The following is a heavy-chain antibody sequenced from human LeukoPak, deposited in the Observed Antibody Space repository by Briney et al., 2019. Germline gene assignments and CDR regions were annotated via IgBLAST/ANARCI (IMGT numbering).Heavy chain of an antibody. CDR1: GFTFSSYW. Sequence: GGSLRLSCAASGFTFSSYWMSWVRQAPGKGLEWVSSISSSSSYIYYADSVKGRFTISRDNAKNSLYLQMNSLRAEDTAVYYCARVYHAPRYCSGGSCYLIHYYYYYYMDVWGKGTTVTVSS. CDR2: ISSSSSYI. D-gene: IGHD2-15*01. CDR3: ARVYHAPRYCSGGSCYLIHYYYYYYMDV. J-gene: IGHJ6*03. V-gene: IGHV3-21*01.